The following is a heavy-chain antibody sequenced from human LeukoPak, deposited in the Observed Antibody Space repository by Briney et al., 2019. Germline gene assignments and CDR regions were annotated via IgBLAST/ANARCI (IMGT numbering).Heavy chain of an antibody. CDR1: GYTFTGYY. Sequence: ASVKVSCKASGYTFTGYYMHWVRQAPGQGLEWMGWINPNSGGTNYAQKFQGRVTMTRDTSISTAYMELSRLRSDDTAVYYCASFGGYCSSTSCSSYFDYYYYMDVWGKGTTVTIPS. J-gene: IGHJ6*03. CDR2: INPNSGGT. V-gene: IGHV1-2*02. CDR3: ASFGGYCSSTSCSSYFDYYYYMDV. D-gene: IGHD2-2*01.